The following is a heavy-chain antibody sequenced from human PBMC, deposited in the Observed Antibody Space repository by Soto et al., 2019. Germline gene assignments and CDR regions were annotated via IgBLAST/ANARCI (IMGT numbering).Heavy chain of an antibody. V-gene: IGHV3-30*04. CDR3: ARTYSSSWNYLDY. CDR1: GFTFDSHT. Sequence: QVQLVESGGGVVQPGRSLRLSCTASGFTFDSHTMHWVRQSPGKGLEWVALISFDGSLKYDSDSVKGRFSISSDNSKNTVFLEMNSLRPEDTAVYYCARTYSSSWNYLDYWGQGVQVIVSS. D-gene: IGHD6-13*01. J-gene: IGHJ4*02. CDR2: ISFDGSLK.